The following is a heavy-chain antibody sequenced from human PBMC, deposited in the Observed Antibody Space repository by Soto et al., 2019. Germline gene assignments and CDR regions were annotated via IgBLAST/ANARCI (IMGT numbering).Heavy chain of an antibody. CDR2: IYDSGRA. CDR1: GDSVSSGGSY. D-gene: IGHD2-15*01. V-gene: IGHV4-31*03. J-gene: IGHJ3*02. CDR3: ERDNTPFLGANAFDI. Sequence: PSETLSLTCIVSGDSVSSGGSYWSWVRQHPGRGLEWIGFIYDSGRAYYNPSLKSRVIVSVDTSQNQFSLKLSSVTAADTAVYYCERDNTPFLGANAFDIWGPGRMVPASS.